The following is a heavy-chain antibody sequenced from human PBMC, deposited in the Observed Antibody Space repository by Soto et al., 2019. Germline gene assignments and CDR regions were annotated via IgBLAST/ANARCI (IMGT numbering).Heavy chain of an antibody. D-gene: IGHD3-9*01. CDR3: ARGPGRHDILTGYPN. CDR2: INHSGST. V-gene: IGHV4-34*01. Sequence: SETLSLTSANYGRSFRGYYWIWLRQPPGKGLEWIGEINHSGSTNYNPSLKSRVTISVDTSKNQFSLKLSSVTAADTAVYYCARGPGRHDILTGYPNWGQGTLVTVSS. CDR1: GRSFRGYY. J-gene: IGHJ4*02.